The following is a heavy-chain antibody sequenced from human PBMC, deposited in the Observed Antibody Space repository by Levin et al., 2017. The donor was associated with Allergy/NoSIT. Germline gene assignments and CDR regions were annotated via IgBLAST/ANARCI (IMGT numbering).Heavy chain of an antibody. CDR3: ARGTDSSRWPADAFDI. J-gene: IGHJ3*02. D-gene: IGHD3-22*01. CDR1: GYIFTTYY. Sequence: ASVKVSCKTSGYIFTTYYMQWVRQAPGQGLEWMGIINPSGGSTTYAQKFQGRITMTRDTSTSTVYMELSSLRSEDTAVYYCARGTDSSRWPADAFDIWGQGTMVTVSS. V-gene: IGHV1-46*01. CDR2: INPSGGST.